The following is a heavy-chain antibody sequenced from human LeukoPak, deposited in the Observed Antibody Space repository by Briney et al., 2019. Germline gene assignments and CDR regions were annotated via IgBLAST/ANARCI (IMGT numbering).Heavy chain of an antibody. CDR2: IWYDGSNK. CDR3: ARERESVCDY. CDR1: GFTFSTYG. J-gene: IGHJ4*02. V-gene: IGHV3-33*01. Sequence: GGPLRLSCAASGFTFSTYGMHWVRQAPGKGLEWVAAIWYDGSNKYYADSVKGRFTISRDNSKNMLYLQMNSLRGEDTAVYYCARERESVCDYWGQGTLVTVSS. D-gene: IGHD3-10*01.